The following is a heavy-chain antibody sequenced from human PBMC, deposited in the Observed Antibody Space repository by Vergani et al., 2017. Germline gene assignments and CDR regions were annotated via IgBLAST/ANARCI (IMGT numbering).Heavy chain of an antibody. CDR3: ARGRFLEWKDAFDI. CDR2: INPNSGNT. J-gene: IGHJ3*02. D-gene: IGHD3-3*01. Sequence: QVQLVQSGAEVKKPGASVKVSCKASGYTFTSYDINWVRQATGQGLEWMGWINPNSGNTGYAQKFQGRVTMTRNTSISTAYMELSSLRSEDTAVYYCARGRFLEWKDAFDIWGQGTMVTVSS. V-gene: IGHV1-8*01. CDR1: GYTFTSYD.